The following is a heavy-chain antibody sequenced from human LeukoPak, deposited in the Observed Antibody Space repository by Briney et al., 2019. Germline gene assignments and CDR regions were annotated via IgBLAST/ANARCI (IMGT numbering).Heavy chain of an antibody. V-gene: IGHV4-34*01. D-gene: IGHD1-14*01. CDR2: INHSGST. Sequence: SETLSLXCAVYGGSFSGYYWSWIRQPPGKELEWIGEINHSGSTNYNPSLKSRVTISVDTSKNQFSLKLSSVTAADTAVYYRARVLTGLYYFDYWGQGTLVTVSS. CDR3: ARVLTGLYYFDY. CDR1: GGSFSGYY. J-gene: IGHJ4*02.